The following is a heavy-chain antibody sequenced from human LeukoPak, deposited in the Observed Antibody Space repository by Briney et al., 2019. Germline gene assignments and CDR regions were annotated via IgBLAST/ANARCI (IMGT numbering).Heavy chain of an antibody. V-gene: IGHV3-23*01. Sequence: GGSLRLSCAASGFTFSSYATSWVRQAPGKGLEWVSAISGSGGSTYYADSVKGRFTISRDNSKNTLYLQMNSLRAEDTAVYYCAKSVVPAAIYYYYGMDVWGQGTTVTVSS. CDR1: GFTFSSYA. J-gene: IGHJ6*02. CDR3: AKSVVPAAIYYYYGMDV. D-gene: IGHD2-2*01. CDR2: ISGSGGST.